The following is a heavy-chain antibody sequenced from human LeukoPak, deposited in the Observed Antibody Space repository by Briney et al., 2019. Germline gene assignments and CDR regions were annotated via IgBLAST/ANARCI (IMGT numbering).Heavy chain of an antibody. CDR2: IRYDGSNK. CDR1: GFTFSSYG. D-gene: IGHD3-10*01. V-gene: IGHV3-30*02. CDR3: AKGAYGSGSYYGFDWFDP. J-gene: IGHJ5*02. Sequence: PGGSLRLSCAASGFTFSSYGMHWVRQAPGKGLEWVAFIRYDGSNKYYADSVKGRFTISRDNSKNTLSLQMNSLRAEDTAVYYCAKGAYGSGSYYGFDWFDPWGQGTLVTVSS.